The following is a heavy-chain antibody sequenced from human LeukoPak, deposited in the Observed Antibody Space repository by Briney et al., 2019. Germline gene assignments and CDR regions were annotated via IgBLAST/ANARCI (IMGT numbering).Heavy chain of an antibody. CDR3: ARGPIQLSGYYYYYYYMDA. Sequence: SVKVSCKASGGTFSSYAISWVRQAPGQGLEWMGGIIPIFGTANYAQKFQGRVTITTDESTSTAYMELSSLRSEDTAVYYCARGPIQLSGYYYYYYYMDAWGKGTTVTVSS. CDR2: IIPIFGTA. J-gene: IGHJ6*03. V-gene: IGHV1-69*05. D-gene: IGHD5-18*01. CDR1: GGTFSSYA.